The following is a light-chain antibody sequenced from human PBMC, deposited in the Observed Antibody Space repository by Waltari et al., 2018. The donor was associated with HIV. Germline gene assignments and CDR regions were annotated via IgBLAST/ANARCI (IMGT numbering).Light chain of an antibody. CDR3: HSYDNSLSASV. CDR1: RSNIGARYE. Sequence: QSVLTQPPSVSGAPGQRVTISFSRTRSNIGARYEVHWYQQLPGTAPKLLIYGNTNRPEGVPDRFSAFKSGTSASLVITGLQAEDEADYYCHSYDNSLSASVFGGGTKLTVL. J-gene: IGLJ3*02. CDR2: GNT. V-gene: IGLV1-40*01.